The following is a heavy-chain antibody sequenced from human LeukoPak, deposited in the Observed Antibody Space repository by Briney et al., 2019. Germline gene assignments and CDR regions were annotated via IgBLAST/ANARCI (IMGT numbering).Heavy chain of an antibody. CDR3: ARGEMATESDAFDI. Sequence: GGSLRLSCAASGFTFSSYWMHWVRQAPGKGLVWVSRINSDESSTSYADSVKGRFTISRDNAKNTLYLQMNSLRAEDTAVYYCARGEMATESDAFDIWGQGTMVTVSS. D-gene: IGHD5-24*01. J-gene: IGHJ3*02. CDR2: INSDESST. CDR1: GFTFSSYW. V-gene: IGHV3-74*01.